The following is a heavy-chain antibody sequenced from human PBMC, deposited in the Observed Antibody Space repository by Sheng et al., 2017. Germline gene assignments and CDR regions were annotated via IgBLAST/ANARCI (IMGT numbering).Heavy chain of an antibody. J-gene: IGHJ3*02. CDR2: IYYSGST. V-gene: IGHV4-59*01. D-gene: IGHD2-15*01. Sequence: QVQLQESGPGLVKPSETLSLTCTVSGGSISSYYWSCIRQPPGKGLEWIGYIYYSGSTNYNPSLKSRVTISVDTSKNQFSLKLSSVTAADTAVYYCARTPNIIGVGAFDIWGQGDKWSPSL. CDR1: GGSISSYY. CDR3: ARTPNIIGVGAFDI.